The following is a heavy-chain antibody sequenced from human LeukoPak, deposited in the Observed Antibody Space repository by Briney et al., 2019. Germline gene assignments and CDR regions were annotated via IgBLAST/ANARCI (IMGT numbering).Heavy chain of an antibody. V-gene: IGHV4-34*01. D-gene: IGHD3-9*01. J-gene: IGHJ4*02. CDR1: GGSFSGYY. Sequence: SETLSLTCAVYGGSFSGYYWSWIRQPPGKGLEWIGEINHSGSTNYNPSLKSRVTISVDTSKNQFSLKLSSVTAADTAVYYCASRGKNILTGYWVDYWGQGTLVTVSS. CDR3: ASRGKNILTGYWVDY. CDR2: INHSGST.